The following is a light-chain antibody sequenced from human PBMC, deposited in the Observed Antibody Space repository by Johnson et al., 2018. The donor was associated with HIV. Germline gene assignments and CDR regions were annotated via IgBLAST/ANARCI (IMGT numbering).Light chain of an antibody. J-gene: IGLJ1*01. CDR2: ENN. V-gene: IGLV1-51*02. Sequence: QSMLTQPPSVSAAPGQKVTISCSGSSSNIGNNYVSWYQQLPGTAPKLLIYENNKRPSGVPERFSGSKSGTAATLGITGLQTGDEADYYCGTWDTSRRAYVFGSGTKVTVL. CDR3: GTWDTSRRAYV. CDR1: SSNIGNNY.